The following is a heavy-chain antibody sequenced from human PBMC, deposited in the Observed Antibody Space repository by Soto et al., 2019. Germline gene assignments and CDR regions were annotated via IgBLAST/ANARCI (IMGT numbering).Heavy chain of an antibody. CDR3: ARVHVMVVAGSTFDY. J-gene: IGHJ4*03. D-gene: IGHD6-19*01. CDR1: GDSISSGSY. V-gene: IGHV4-38-2*02. CDR2: IYHGGTT. Sequence: SETLSLTCTVSGDSISSGSYWGWIRQPPGEGPEWIASIYHGGTTFYNPSLKSRISISVDTSKNQFSLRLTSVTAADTATYYCARVHVMVVAGSTFDYWGPGALVTVSS.